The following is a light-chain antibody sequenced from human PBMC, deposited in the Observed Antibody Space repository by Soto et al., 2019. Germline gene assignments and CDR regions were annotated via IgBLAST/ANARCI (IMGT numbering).Light chain of an antibody. CDR2: HAS. Sequence: DIQMTQSPSSLSASIGARVTITCQASQNITNNLSWYQQKPGKAPNLLIYHASKLAKGVTSRFSGSGSGTDFSSLITSLQREDLETYYCQQYYGLPPLTFGKGTRVEIK. CDR3: QQYYGLPPLT. CDR1: QNITNN. V-gene: IGKV1-33*01. J-gene: IGKJ5*01.